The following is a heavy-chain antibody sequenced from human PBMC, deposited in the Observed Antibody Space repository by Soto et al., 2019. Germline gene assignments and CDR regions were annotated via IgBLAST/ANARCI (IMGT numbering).Heavy chain of an antibody. CDR2: IIPILGIA. D-gene: IGHD3-22*01. CDR3: TTPYYDQTYYYYGMDV. CDR1: GGTFSSYT. Sequence: GASVKVSCKASGGTFSSYTISWVRQAPGQGLEWMGRIIPILGIANYAQKFQGRVTITADKSTSTAYMELSSLRSEDTAVYYCTTPYYDQTYYYYGMDVWGQGTTVTVSS. J-gene: IGHJ6*02. V-gene: IGHV1-69*02.